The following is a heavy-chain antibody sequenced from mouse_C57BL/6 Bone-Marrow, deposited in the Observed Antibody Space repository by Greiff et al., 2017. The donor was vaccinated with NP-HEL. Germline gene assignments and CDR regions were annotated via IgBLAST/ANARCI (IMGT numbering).Heavy chain of an antibody. CDR1: GFTFTDYY. J-gene: IGHJ2*01. CDR3: ARYLYYVDY. CDR2: IRNKANGYTT. V-gene: IGHV7-3*01. Sequence: EVQLVESGGGLVQPGGSLSLSCAASGFTFTDYYMSWVRQPPGKALEWLGFIRNKANGYTTEYSASVKGRFTISRDNSQSILYLQMNALRAEDSATYYCARYLYYVDYWGQGTTLTVSS.